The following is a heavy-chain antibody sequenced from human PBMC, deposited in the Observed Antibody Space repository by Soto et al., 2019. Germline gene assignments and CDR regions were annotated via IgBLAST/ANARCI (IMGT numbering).Heavy chain of an antibody. J-gene: IGHJ6*02. Sequence: VQLVQSGAEVKKPGASVKVSCKASGYTFTSYGISWVRQAPGQGLEWMGWISAYNSNTNYAQKLQGRVTMTTDTSKSTAYMELRSLRSDDKAVYYCARGLGDPDIYDYYYYGMDVWGQGTTVTVS. D-gene: IGHD4-17*01. CDR1: GYTFTSYG. CDR2: ISAYNSNT. CDR3: ARGLGDPDIYDYYYYGMDV. V-gene: IGHV1-18*01.